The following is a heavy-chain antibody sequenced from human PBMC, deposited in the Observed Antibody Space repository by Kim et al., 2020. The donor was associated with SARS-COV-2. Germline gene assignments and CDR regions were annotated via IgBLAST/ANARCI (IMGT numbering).Heavy chain of an antibody. Sequence: SETLSLICTVSGGSINNGIYYWSWIRQHPGKGLEWIGYIYYSGSTYYNPSLESRVTISVDTSKNQFSLKLSSVTAADTAVYYCGRDAGGGSGSYYRHVEYWGQGALVTVSS. V-gene: IGHV4-31*03. CDR3: GRDAGGGSGSYYRHVEY. CDR1: GGSINNGIYY. J-gene: IGHJ4*02. D-gene: IGHD3-10*01. CDR2: IYYSGST.